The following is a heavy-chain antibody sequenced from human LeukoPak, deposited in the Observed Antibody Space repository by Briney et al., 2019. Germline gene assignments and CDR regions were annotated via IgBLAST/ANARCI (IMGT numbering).Heavy chain of an antibody. CDR3: ARGSDSSGYYHLNWFDP. V-gene: IGHV1-46*01. J-gene: IGHJ5*02. D-gene: IGHD3-22*01. CDR1: GYTFTSYY. CDR2: INPSGGST. Sequence: ASVKVSCKASGYTFTSYYIHWVRQAPRQGLEWMGIINPSGGSTSYAQKFQGRVTMTRDTSTSTVYMELSSLRSEDTAVYYCARGSDSSGYYHLNWFDPWGQGTLVTVSS.